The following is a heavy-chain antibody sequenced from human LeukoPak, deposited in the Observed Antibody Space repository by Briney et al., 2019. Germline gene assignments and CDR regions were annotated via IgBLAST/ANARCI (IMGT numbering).Heavy chain of an antibody. CDR2: IKKDGSEQ. J-gene: IGHJ4*02. V-gene: IGHV3-7*01. CDR1: GFTFSSYW. D-gene: IGHD3-22*01. CDR3: AKVNYYESSGYYDY. Sequence: GGSLRLSCAASGFTFSSYWMNWVRQAPGKGLEWAANIKKDGSEQNYADSVKGRFTISRDNSKNTLYLQMNSLRAEDTAVYYCAKVNYYESSGYYDYWGQGTLVTVSS.